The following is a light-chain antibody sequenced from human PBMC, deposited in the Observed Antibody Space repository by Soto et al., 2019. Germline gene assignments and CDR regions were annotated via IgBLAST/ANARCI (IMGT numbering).Light chain of an antibody. CDR3: QQYDTSAPPYT. CDR2: AAS. V-gene: IGKV3-20*01. CDR1: QSVDTTY. Sequence: EIVLTQSPGTLSLSPGARATLSCRASQSVDTTYLAWYHQKPGQAPRLLIYAASTRAAGIPDRFSGSGSGTDFPLTISSLDPEDFGVYYCQQYDTSAPPYTFGQGTKLEIK. J-gene: IGKJ2*01.